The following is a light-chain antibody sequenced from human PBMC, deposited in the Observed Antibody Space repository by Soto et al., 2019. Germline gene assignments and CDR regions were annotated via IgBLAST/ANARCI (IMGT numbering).Light chain of an antibody. CDR3: ALWDDSLGGSYI. CDR2: SHN. J-gene: IGLJ1*01. V-gene: IGLV1-47*02. Sequence: QSVLTQPPSASGTPGQRVTISCSGSSSNIGNNYVSWYQLLPGTAPKLLIYSHNQRPSGVPDRFSGSKSGTSASLAINGLRSGDEGDSYCALWDDSLGGSYIFGSGTKGTVL. CDR1: SSNIGNNY.